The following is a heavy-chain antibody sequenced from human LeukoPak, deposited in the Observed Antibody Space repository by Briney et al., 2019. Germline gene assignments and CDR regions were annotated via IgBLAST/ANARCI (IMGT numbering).Heavy chain of an antibody. D-gene: IGHD3-10*01. J-gene: IGHJ4*02. CDR2: ISSSSSYI. Sequence: PGGSLRLSCAASGFTFSSYSMNWVRQAPGKGLEWVSSISSSSSYIYYADSVKGRFTISRDNAKNSLYLQMNSLRAEDTAVYYCARDRENYGSGSYSHWGQGTLATVSS. CDR3: ARDRENYGSGSYSH. V-gene: IGHV3-21*01. CDR1: GFTFSSYS.